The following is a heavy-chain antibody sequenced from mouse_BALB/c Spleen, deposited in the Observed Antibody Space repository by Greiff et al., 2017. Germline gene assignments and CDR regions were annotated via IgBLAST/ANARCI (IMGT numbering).Heavy chain of an antibody. V-gene: IGHV2-9*02. D-gene: IGHD2-1*01. CDR2: IWAGGST. CDR3: ARENGNWFAY. CDR1: GFSLTSYG. J-gene: IGHJ3*01. Sequence: VKVEESGPGLVAPSQSLSITCTVSGFSLTSYGVHWVRQPPGKGLEWLGVIWAGGSTNYNSALMSRLSISKDNSKSQVFLKMNSLQTDDTAMYYCARENGNWFAYWGQGTLVTVSA.